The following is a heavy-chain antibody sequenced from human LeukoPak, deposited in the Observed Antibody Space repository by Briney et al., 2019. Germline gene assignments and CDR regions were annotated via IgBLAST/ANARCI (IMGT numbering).Heavy chain of an antibody. CDR3: ARGYCSGGSCYSWFDP. V-gene: IGHV4-59*01. J-gene: IGHJ5*02. CDR2: IYYSGST. Sequence: SETLSLTCTVSGGSISSYYWSWIRQPPGKGLEWIGYIYYSGSTNYNPSLKSRVTISVDTSKNQFSLKLSSVTAADTAVYYCARGYCSGGSCYSWFDPWGQGTLVTVPS. D-gene: IGHD2-15*01. CDR1: GGSISSYY.